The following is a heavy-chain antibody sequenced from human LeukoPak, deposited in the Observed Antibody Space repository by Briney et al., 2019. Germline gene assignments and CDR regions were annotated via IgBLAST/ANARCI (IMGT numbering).Heavy chain of an antibody. CDR2: ISRSSTTI. CDR1: GFTFSSYS. D-gene: IGHD3-16*02. CDR3: ARDGYDSVWGSYRYRYFFDY. Sequence: GSLRLSCAASGFTFSSYSMNWVRQAPGKGLEWVSYISRSSTTIYYADSVKGRFTVSRDNDKNSLYLQMNSLRVEDTAVYYCARDGYDSVWGSYRYRYFFDYWGQGTLVTVAS. J-gene: IGHJ4*02. V-gene: IGHV3-48*01.